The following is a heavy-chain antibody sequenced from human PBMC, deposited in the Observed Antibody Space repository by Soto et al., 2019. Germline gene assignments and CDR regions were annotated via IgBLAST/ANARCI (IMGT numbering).Heavy chain of an antibody. CDR1: GFAVSSNY. J-gene: IGHJ6*02. CDR2: IHSGGDT. CDR3: ARSRTGTTYGGMDV. V-gene: IGHV3-66*01. Sequence: EVQLVESGGDLVQPGGSLRLSCAASGFAVSSNYMTWVRQAPGKGLEWVSVIHSGGDTHYADSVRGRFTISRDKSKNTLYLQMNSLRAEDTAVYYCARSRTGTTYGGMDVWGQGTTVTVSS. D-gene: IGHD1-7*01.